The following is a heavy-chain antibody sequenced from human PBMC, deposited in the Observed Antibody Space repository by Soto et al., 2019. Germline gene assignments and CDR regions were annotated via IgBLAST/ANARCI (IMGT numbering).Heavy chain of an antibody. CDR3: ATIPLGYCSGGSCYDIPNTNDY. V-gene: IGHV4-34*01. CDR1: GGSFSGYY. J-gene: IGHJ4*02. Sequence: QVQLQQWGAGLLKPSETLSLTCAVYGGSFSGYYWSWIRQPPGKGLEWLGEINHSGSTNYNPSLKSLVTISVETAKNPSSLRLSPVTAADTAMYYCATIPLGYCSGGSCYDIPNTNDYWGQGTLVTVSS. D-gene: IGHD2-15*01. CDR2: INHSGST.